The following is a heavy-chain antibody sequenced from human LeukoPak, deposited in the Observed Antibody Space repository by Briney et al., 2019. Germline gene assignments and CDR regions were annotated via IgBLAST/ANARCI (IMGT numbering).Heavy chain of an antibody. CDR1: GGSFSGYY. Sequence: SETLSLTCAVYGGSFSGYYWSWIRQPPGKGLEWIGEINHSGSTNYNPSLKSRVTISVDTSKNHFSLKLSSVTAADTAVYYCARVNYYGSGSYTYWGQGTLVTVSS. CDR3: ARVNYYGSGSYTY. D-gene: IGHD3-10*01. CDR2: INHSGST. V-gene: IGHV4-34*01. J-gene: IGHJ4*02.